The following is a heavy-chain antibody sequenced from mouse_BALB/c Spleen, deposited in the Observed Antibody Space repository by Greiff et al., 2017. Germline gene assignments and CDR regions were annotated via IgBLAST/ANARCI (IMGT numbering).Heavy chain of an antibody. CDR3: AYGIWFAY. D-gene: IGHD2-1*01. V-gene: IGHV14-3*02. Sequence: EVQLQQSGAELVKPGASVKLSCTASGFNIKDTYMHWVKQRPEQGLEWIGRIDPANGNTKYDPKFQGKATITADTSSNTAYLQLSSLTSEDTAVYYCAYGIWFAYWGQGTLVTVSA. CDR2: IDPANGNT. J-gene: IGHJ3*01. CDR1: GFNIKDTY.